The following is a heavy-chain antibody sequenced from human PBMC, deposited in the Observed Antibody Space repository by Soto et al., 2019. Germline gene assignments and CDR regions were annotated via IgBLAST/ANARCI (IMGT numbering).Heavy chain of an antibody. CDR2: IYPGDSDT. Sequence: GESPKISCKGSAYSFTSYWIGWLRQMPGKGLEWIGIIYPGDSDTKYGPSFQGQVTISVDKSISTAYLQWSSLKASDTAMYYCATLNYHDSYYAYDYWGQGTLVTV. D-gene: IGHD3-22*01. V-gene: IGHV5-51*01. CDR3: ATLNYHDSYYAYDY. J-gene: IGHJ4*02. CDR1: AYSFTSYW.